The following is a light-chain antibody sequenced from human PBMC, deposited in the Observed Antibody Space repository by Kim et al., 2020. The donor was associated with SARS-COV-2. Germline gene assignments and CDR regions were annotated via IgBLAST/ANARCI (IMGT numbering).Light chain of an antibody. J-gene: IGKJ2*03. CDR2: WAA. Sequence: AAINCKTSQSVLYSSNNKNYLAWYQQKPGRPPKLLLYWAATRVSGVPARCSSGGCGTDYTLTISSLQAEDVAVYYCQQYYSTPPYSFGQGTKLEI. CDR3: QQYYSTPPYS. CDR1: QSVLYSSNNKNY. V-gene: IGKV4-1*01.